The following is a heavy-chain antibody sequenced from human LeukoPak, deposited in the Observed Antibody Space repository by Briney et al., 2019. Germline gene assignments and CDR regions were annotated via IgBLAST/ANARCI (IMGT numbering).Heavy chain of an antibody. CDR3: ARDQFRDYFRGADY. Sequence: GGSPRLSCAASGFTFRSHAMSWVRRAPGRGLEWVSAIRGDGATMFYADSVKGRITVSRDNSKNTLYLQFNSLRVDDTAVYYCARDQFRDYFRGADYWGQGTLVTVSS. J-gene: IGHJ4*02. CDR1: GFTFRSHA. CDR2: IRGDGATM. V-gene: IGHV3-23*01. D-gene: IGHD3-16*01.